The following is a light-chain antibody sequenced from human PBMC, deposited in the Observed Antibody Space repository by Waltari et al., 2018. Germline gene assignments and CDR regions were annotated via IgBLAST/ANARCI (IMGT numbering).Light chain of an antibody. CDR2: GTS. J-gene: IGKJ4*01. CDR1: QSVTRLS. V-gene: IGKV3-20*01. Sequence: EIVLTQSPGTLSLSPGERATLSCRASQSVTRLSLTWYQQKLGQAPRLLIYGTSSRATGIPDRFSGSGSGTDFTLTISRLEPEDFAVYYCQQYDGEVVTFGGGTKVEI. CDR3: QQYDGEVVT.